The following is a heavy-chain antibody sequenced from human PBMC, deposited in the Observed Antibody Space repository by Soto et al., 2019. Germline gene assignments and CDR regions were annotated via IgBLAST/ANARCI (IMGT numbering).Heavy chain of an antibody. D-gene: IGHD2-2*01. CDR3: ARDMGRRYCSSTSCYFPFDP. CDR2: INPSGGST. J-gene: IGHJ5*02. V-gene: IGHV1-46*01. CDR1: GYTFTSYY. Sequence: ASVKVSCKASGYTFTSYYMHWVLQAPGQGLEWMRIINPSGGSTSYAQKFQGRVTMTRDTPTSTVYMELSSLRSEDTAVYYCARDMGRRYCSSTSCYFPFDPWGQGTLVTVSS.